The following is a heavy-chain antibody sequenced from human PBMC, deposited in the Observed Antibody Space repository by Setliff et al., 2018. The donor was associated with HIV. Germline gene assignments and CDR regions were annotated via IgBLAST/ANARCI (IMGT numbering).Heavy chain of an antibody. Sequence: GGSLRLSCAASGFTFSNAWMSWVRQAPGKGLEWVGRIKSKTDGGTTDYAAPVKGRFTISRDDSKNTLYLQMNSLTAEDTAVYYCAKDFLAGGSGSYLGFDYWGQGTLVTVSS. V-gene: IGHV3-15*01. J-gene: IGHJ4*02. CDR1: GFTFSNAW. CDR2: IKSKTDGGTT. D-gene: IGHD3-10*01. CDR3: AKDFLAGGSGSYLGFDY.